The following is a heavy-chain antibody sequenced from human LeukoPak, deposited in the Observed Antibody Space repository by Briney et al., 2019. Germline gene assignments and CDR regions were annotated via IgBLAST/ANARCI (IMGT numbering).Heavy chain of an antibody. CDR1: GGSISSSSYY. D-gene: IGHD4-11*01. J-gene: IGHJ6*03. CDR3: ARDHDYSDSLYYYYYMDV. CDR2: IYTSGTT. V-gene: IGHV4-61*02. Sequence: SETLSLTCTVSGGSISSSSYYWSWIRQPAGKGLEWIGRIYTSGTTNYNPSLKSRVTMSVDTYKNQFSLKLSSVTAADTAVYYCARDHDYSDSLYYYYYMDVWGKGTTVTVSS.